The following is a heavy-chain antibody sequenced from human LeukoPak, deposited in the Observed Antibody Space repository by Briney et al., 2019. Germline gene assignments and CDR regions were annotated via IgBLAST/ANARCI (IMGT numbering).Heavy chain of an antibody. Sequence: SETLSLTCTVSGGSISRSSDSWGWIRQHPGKGLEWIGSLYYSGSTYYNPSLKSRATISVDTSRNQLSLNLSSVTAADAAVFYCARLRGYSFGYSIDYRGQGTLVAVST. CDR2: LYYSGST. CDR1: GGSISRSSDS. CDR3: ARLRGYSFGYSIDY. V-gene: IGHV4-39*01. J-gene: IGHJ4*02. D-gene: IGHD3-22*01.